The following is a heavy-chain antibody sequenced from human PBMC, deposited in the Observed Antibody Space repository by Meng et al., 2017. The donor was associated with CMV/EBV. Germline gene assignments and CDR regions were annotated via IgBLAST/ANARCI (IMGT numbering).Heavy chain of an antibody. J-gene: IGHJ4*02. CDR2: IYYSGST. CDR1: DSISSGGYY. CDR3: ARGGIAAAGSDFFDY. Sequence: DSISSGGYYWSWIRQHPGKGLEWIGYIYYSGSTCYNPSLKSRVTISVDTSKNQFSLKLSSVTAADTAVYYCARGGIAAAGSDFFDYWGQGTPVTVSS. V-gene: IGHV4-31*02. D-gene: IGHD6-13*01.